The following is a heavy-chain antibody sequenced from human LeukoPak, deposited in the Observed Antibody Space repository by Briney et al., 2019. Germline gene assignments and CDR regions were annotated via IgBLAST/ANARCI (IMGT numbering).Heavy chain of an antibody. V-gene: IGHV4-59*08. Sequence: SETLSLTCTVSGGSISSYYWSWIRQPPGKGLEWIGSTYYSGSTNYNPSLKSRVTISVDTSKNQFSLKLSSVTAADTAVYYCAGHFDYWGQGTLVTVSS. CDR2: TYYSGST. CDR1: GGSISSYY. J-gene: IGHJ4*02. CDR3: AGHFDY.